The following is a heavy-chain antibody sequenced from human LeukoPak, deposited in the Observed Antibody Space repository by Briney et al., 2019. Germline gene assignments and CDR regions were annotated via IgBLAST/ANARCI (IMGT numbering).Heavy chain of an antibody. D-gene: IGHD3-9*01. Sequence: ALVKVSCKASGYTFTSYDINWVRQATGQGLEWMGWMNPNSGNTGYAQKFQGRVTMTRNTSISTAYMELSSLRSEDTAVYYCARHNYDILTGGRFDPWGQGTLVTVSS. CDR2: MNPNSGNT. CDR1: GYTFTSYD. J-gene: IGHJ5*02. V-gene: IGHV1-8*01. CDR3: ARHNYDILTGGRFDP.